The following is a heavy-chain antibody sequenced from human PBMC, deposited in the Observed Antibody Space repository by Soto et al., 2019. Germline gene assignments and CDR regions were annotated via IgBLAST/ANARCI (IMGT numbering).Heavy chain of an antibody. CDR2: INSDGSST. D-gene: IGHD5-18*01. J-gene: IGHJ4*02. CDR1: GFTFSSYW. V-gene: IGHV3-74*01. CDR3: ARDNQYTYGYFLGY. Sequence: EVQLVESGGGLVQPGGSLRLSCAASGFTFSSYWVHWVRQAPGKGLVWVSRINSDGSSTVYADSVKGRFTISRDNAKNTLYLQMSSLRAEDTAVYYCARDNQYTYGYFLGYWGQGTLVTVSS.